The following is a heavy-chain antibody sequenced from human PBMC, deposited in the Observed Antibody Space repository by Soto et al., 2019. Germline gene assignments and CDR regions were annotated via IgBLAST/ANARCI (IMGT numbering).Heavy chain of an antibody. V-gene: IGHV1-3*01. D-gene: IGHD3-16*02. CDR2: INAGNGTT. CDR1: GYTFTSYA. J-gene: IGHJ4*02. CDR3: AGDISFDY. Sequence: ASVKVSCKPSGYTFTSYAMNWVRQAPGKRLEWMGWINAGNGTTKYSQKFQGRATITRDTSASTAYMELSSLRSEDTAVNYCAGDISFDYWGQGTLVTVSS.